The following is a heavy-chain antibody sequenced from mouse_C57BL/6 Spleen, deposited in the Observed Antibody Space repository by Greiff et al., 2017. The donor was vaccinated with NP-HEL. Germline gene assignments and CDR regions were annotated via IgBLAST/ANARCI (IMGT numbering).Heavy chain of an antibody. CDR3: ARGDYYGSAPYYFDY. V-gene: IGHV1-63*01. CDR2: IYPGGGYT. D-gene: IGHD1-1*01. CDR1: GYTFTNYW. J-gene: IGHJ2*01. Sequence: QVQLQQSGAELVRPGTSVKMSCKASGYTFTNYWIGWAKQRPGHGLEWIGDIYPGGGYTNYNEKFKGKATLTADKSSSTAYMQFSSLTSEDSAIYYGARGDYYGSAPYYFDYWGQSTTLTVSS.